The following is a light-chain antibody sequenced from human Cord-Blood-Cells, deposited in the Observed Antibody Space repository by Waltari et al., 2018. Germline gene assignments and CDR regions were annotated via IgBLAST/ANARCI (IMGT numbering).Light chain of an antibody. V-gene: IGKV1-27*01. Sequence: DIQMTQSPSSLSASVGDRVTITCRASQGISNYLAWYQQKPGKVPKLLIYAASTLQSGVPSRFSGSGSGTDFTLTISSLQPEDVATYYCQKYNSAPIFTFGPGTKLDIK. CDR2: AAS. J-gene: IGKJ3*01. CDR1: QGISNY. CDR3: QKYNSAPIFT.